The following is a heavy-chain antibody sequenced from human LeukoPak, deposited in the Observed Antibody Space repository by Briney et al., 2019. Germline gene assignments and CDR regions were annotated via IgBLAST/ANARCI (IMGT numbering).Heavy chain of an antibody. CDR1: GLTVSSNH. CDR3: AREMATIGLDY. Sequence: PGGSLRLSCAASGLTVSSNHMSWVRQAPGKGLEWVSVIYSGGNTYYADSVKGRFTISRDNAKNSLHLQMNSLRAEDTAVYYCAREMATIGLDYWGQGTLVTVSS. V-gene: IGHV3-53*01. D-gene: IGHD5-24*01. CDR2: IYSGGNT. J-gene: IGHJ4*02.